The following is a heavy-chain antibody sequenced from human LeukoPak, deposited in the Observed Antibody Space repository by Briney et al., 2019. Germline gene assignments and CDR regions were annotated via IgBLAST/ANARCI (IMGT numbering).Heavy chain of an antibody. CDR3: EVGIHLPD. CDR2: IKQDGSEK. CDR1: GFTFSNYW. V-gene: IGHV3-7*01. Sequence: GGSLRLSCAASGFTFSNYWMSWVRQAPGKGLEWVANIKQDGSEKNYVDSVKGRFAISRDNAKNSLYLQMNSLRAEDTAVYYCEVGIHLPDWGQGTLVTVSS. J-gene: IGHJ4*02. D-gene: IGHD5-18*01.